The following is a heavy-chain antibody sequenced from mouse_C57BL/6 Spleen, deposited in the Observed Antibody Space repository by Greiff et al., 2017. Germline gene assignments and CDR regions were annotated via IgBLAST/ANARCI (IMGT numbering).Heavy chain of an antibody. J-gene: IGHJ3*01. Sequence: VQLQQSGTELVKPGASVKLSCKASGYTFTSYWMHWVKQRPGQGLEWIGNINPSNGGTNYNEKFKSKATLTVDKSSSTAYMQLSSLTSEDSAVYYCARTPPRYDYAWFAYWGQGTLVTVSA. CDR3: ARTPPRYDYAWFAY. CDR2: INPSNGGT. V-gene: IGHV1-53*01. D-gene: IGHD2-4*01. CDR1: GYTFTSYW.